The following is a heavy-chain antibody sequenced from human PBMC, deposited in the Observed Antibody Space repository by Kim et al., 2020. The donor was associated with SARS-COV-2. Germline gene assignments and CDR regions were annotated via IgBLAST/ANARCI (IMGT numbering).Heavy chain of an antibody. Sequence: SETLSLTCTVSGGSISGYYWSWIRQPPGKGLEWVGYIFHSGNTKYNPSLEGRVSISLASSRNQFSLRLSFVTAADTAVYYCARLRFDSRDHYSLDWYFDL. CDR1: GGSISGYY. CDR2: IFHSGNT. CDR3: ARLRFDSRDHYSLDWYFDL. V-gene: IGHV4-59*08. D-gene: IGHD3-9*01. J-gene: IGHJ2*01.